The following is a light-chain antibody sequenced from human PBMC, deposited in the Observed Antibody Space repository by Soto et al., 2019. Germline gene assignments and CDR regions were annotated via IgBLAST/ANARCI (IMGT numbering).Light chain of an antibody. V-gene: IGLV2-23*01. J-gene: IGLJ1*01. CDR2: EGS. CDR1: SSDVGGYNY. Sequence: QSVLTQPASVSGSPGQSITISCTGTSSDVGGYNYVSWYQLHPGKAPKLVIYEGSKRPSGVSSRFSGSKSDNTPSLTISGLQAEDEADYYCCSYAGSGTFVFGTGTKVTVL. CDR3: CSYAGSGTFV.